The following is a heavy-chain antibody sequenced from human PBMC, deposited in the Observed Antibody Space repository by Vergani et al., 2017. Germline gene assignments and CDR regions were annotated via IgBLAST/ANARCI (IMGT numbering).Heavy chain of an antibody. CDR3: ARGQAGYQVLHRSWFDP. J-gene: IGHJ5*02. V-gene: IGHV3-21*02. CDR1: GFTFSSYS. CDR2: ISSSSNYI. Sequence: EVQLVESGGGLVKPGGSLRLSCAASGFTFSSYSMSWVRQAPGKGLEWVAYISSSSNYIYYAASVRGRFTISRDNGDYTLYLQMNSLKVEDTAVYYCARGQAGYQVLHRSWFDPWGQGALVTVSS. D-gene: IGHD2-2*02.